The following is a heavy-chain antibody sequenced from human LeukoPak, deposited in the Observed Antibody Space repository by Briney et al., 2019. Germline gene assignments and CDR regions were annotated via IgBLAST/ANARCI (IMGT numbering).Heavy chain of an antibody. V-gene: IGHV4-34*01. CDR1: GGSFSGYY. CDR2: IYHSGST. D-gene: IGHD4-17*01. Sequence: PSETLSLTCAVYGGSFSGYYWSWIRQPPGKGLEWIGEIYHSGSTNYNPSLKSRVTISVDKSKNQFSLKLSSVTAADTAVYYCARDRPGSVTTGYFDLWGRGTLVTVSS. CDR3: ARDRPGSVTTGYFDL. J-gene: IGHJ2*01.